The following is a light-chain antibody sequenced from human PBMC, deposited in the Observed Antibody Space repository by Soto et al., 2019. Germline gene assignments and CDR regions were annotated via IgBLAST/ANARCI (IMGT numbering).Light chain of an antibody. Sequence: QSVLTQPASVSGSPGQSITISCTGTSSDFGDYDYVSWYLQHPGKVPKLIIYEVSNRPSGVSNRFSGSKSGNTASLAISGLQAEDEADYYCCSYAGTYSYVFGTGTKVTVL. V-gene: IGLV2-14*01. CDR2: EVS. J-gene: IGLJ1*01. CDR1: SSDFGDYDY. CDR3: CSYAGTYSYV.